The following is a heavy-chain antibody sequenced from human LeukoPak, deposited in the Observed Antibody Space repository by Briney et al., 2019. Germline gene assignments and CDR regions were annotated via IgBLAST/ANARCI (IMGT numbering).Heavy chain of an antibody. J-gene: IGHJ4*02. CDR3: AGAGDSSGYYYDY. CDR1: GYTFTGYY. Sequence: ASVKVSCKASGYTFTGYYMHWVRQAPGQGLEWMGWINPNSGGTNYAQKFQGRVTMTRDTSISTAYMELSRLRSDDTAVYYCAGAGDSSGYYYDYWGQGTLVTVSS. CDR2: INPNSGGT. V-gene: IGHV1-2*02. D-gene: IGHD3-22*01.